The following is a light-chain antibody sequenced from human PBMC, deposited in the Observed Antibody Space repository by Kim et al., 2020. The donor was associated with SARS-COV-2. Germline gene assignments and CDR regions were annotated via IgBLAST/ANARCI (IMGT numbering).Light chain of an antibody. Sequence: GDRVTITCRASQAISNYLAWYQQKPGRAPNLLIHAASTLQSGVPSRFSGSGSGTVFTLTISSLQPEDVATYYCQNYNSAPPYTFGQGTKLEI. V-gene: IGKV1-27*01. CDR1: QAISNY. CDR2: AAS. CDR3: QNYNSAPPYT. J-gene: IGKJ2*01.